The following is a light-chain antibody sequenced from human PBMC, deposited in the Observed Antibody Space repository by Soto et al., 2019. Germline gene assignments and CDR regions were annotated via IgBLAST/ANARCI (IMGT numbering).Light chain of an antibody. CDR1: QSVTSN. V-gene: IGKV3D-15*01. CDR3: QPYTNWPSIT. CDR2: AAS. Sequence: EIVLTQSPDTLAVSPGEVATLSCWASQSVTSNLAWYQQKRGQAPRLLIYAASTRATGVPARFSGSGSGTEFTLTISSLQSEDFAGYYCQPYTNWPSITFGLGTRPEIK. J-gene: IGKJ5*01.